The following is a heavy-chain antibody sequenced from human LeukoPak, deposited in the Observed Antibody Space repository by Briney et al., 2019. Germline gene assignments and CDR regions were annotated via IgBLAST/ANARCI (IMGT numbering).Heavy chain of an antibody. CDR3: TRETSSRYFDY. Sequence: ASVKVSCKASGYTFTSYDINWVRQATGQGLEWMGWMNPNSGRTGYAQNFQGRITITRNTSISTAYMELSSLRSEDTAVYYCTRETSSRYFDYWGQGTLVTVSS. V-gene: IGHV1-8*01. CDR1: GYTFTSYD. J-gene: IGHJ4*02. CDR2: MNPNSGRT.